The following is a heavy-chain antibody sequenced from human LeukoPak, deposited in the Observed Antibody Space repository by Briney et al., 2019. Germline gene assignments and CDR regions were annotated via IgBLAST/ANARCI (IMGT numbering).Heavy chain of an antibody. CDR3: AKDRRDILVVPAAIFYY. D-gene: IGHD2-2*02. Sequence: GGSLRLSCAASGFTFSSYAMSWVRQAPGKGLEWVSAISGSGGSTYYADSVKGRFTISRDNSKNTLYLQMNSLRAEDTAVYYCAKDRRDILVVPAAIFYYCGQGTLVTASP. V-gene: IGHV3-23*01. CDR1: GFTFSSYA. J-gene: IGHJ4*02. CDR2: ISGSGGST.